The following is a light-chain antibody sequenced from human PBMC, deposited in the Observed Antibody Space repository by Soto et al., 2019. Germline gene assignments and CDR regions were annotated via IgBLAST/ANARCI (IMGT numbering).Light chain of an antibody. CDR2: GAS. Sequence: EIVLTQSPGTLSLSPGERATLSCRASQSLSSTYLAWYQQKPGQAPRLLIYGASSRATGIPARFIGSGSATDFTLTISRLEPEDFAVYHCQQYSNSPPTFGGGTKVEI. V-gene: IGKV3-20*01. CDR1: QSLSSTY. J-gene: IGKJ4*01. CDR3: QQYSNSPPT.